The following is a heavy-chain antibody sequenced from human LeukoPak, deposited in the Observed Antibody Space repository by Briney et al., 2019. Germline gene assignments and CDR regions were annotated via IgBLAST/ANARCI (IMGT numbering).Heavy chain of an antibody. CDR1: GFSLSTSGVG. D-gene: IGHD3-3*01. CDR3: AHSGTYYDFWSGSDYYYGMDV. V-gene: IGHV2-5*02. J-gene: IGHJ6*02. Sequence: SGPTLVNPTQTLTLTCTFSGFSLSTSGVGVGWIRQPPGKALEWLALIYWDDDKRYSPSLKSRLTITKDTSKNQVVLTMTNMDPVDTATYYCAHSGTYYDFWSGSDYYYGMDVWGQGTTVTVSS. CDR2: IYWDDDK.